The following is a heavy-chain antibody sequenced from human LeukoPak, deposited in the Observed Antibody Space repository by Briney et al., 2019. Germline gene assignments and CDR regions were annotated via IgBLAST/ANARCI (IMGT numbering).Heavy chain of an antibody. J-gene: IGHJ3*02. CDR2: IYYSGST. CDR1: GGSISSGGYY. V-gene: IGHV4-31*11. D-gene: IGHD3-9*01. Sequence: SETLSLTCDVSGGSISSGGYYWSWIRQHPGKGLEWIGYIYYSGSTYYNPSLKSRVTISVDTSKNQFSLKLSSVTAADTAVYYCAREYYDILTGEFAFDIWGQGTMVTVSS. CDR3: AREYYDILTGEFAFDI.